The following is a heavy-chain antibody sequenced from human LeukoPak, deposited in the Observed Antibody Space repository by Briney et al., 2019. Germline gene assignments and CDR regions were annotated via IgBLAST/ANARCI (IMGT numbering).Heavy chain of an antibody. CDR3: ARRVLDYYDSSGSDAFDI. Sequence: GGSLRLSCAASGFTFRTYGMHWVRQAPGKGLEWVAVISFDGTYRYYADSVKGRFTISRDNAKNSLYLQMNSLRAEDTAVYYCARRVLDYYDSSGSDAFDIWGQGTMVTVSS. D-gene: IGHD3-22*01. CDR2: ISFDGTYR. V-gene: IGHV3-30*03. CDR1: GFTFRTYG. J-gene: IGHJ3*02.